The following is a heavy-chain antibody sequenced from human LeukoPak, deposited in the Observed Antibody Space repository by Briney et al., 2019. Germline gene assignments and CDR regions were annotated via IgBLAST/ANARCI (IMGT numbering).Heavy chain of an antibody. CDR3: ARTPGIAVAGHAFDI. CDR2: IYTSGST. Sequence: SETLSLTCTVSGGSISSYYWSWIRQPAGKGLEWIGRIYTSGSTNYNPSLKSRVTMSVDTSKNQFSLKLSSVTAADTAVYYCARTPGIAVAGHAFDIWGQGTMVTVSS. V-gene: IGHV4-4*07. J-gene: IGHJ3*02. CDR1: GGSISSYY. D-gene: IGHD6-19*01.